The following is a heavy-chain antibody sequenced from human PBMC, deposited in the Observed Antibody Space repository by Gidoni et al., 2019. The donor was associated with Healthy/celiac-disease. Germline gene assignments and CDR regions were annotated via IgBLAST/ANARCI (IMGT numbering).Heavy chain of an antibody. D-gene: IGHD3-10*01. J-gene: IGHJ4*02. V-gene: IGHV3-9*01. CDR1: GFTFDDYA. CDR2: ISWNSGSI. Sequence: EVQLVESGGGVVQPGRSLRLSCAASGFTFDDYAMHWVRQAPGKGLEWVSGISWNSGSIGYADSVKGRFTISRDNAKNSLYLQMNSLRAEDTALYYCAKDMTTYYYGSGSDYWGQGTLVTVSS. CDR3: AKDMTTYYYGSGSDY.